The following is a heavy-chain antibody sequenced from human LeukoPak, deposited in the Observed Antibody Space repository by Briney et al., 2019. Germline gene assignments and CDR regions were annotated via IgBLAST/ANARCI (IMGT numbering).Heavy chain of an antibody. CDR2: IYHSGST. V-gene: IGHV4-38-2*01. J-gene: IGHJ6*03. Sequence: SETLSLTCAVSGYSISSGDYWGWIRQPPGKGLEWIGSIYHSGSTYYNPSLKSRVTISVDRSKNQFSLKLSSVTAAGTAVYYCARGGYYYYYMDVWGKGTTVTVSS. CDR1: GYSISSGDY. D-gene: IGHD3-16*01. CDR3: ARGGYYYYYMDV.